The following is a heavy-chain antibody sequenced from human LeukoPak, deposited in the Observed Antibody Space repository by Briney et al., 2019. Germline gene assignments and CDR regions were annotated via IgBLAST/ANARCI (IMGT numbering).Heavy chain of an antibody. V-gene: IGHV3-33*01. CDR3: ARGGFYSGYDR. CDR2: ICYDGSNK. D-gene: IGHD5-12*01. CDR1: GFIFSSYG. Sequence: GGSLRLSCAASGFIFSSYGMHWVRQAPGKGLEGVAVICYDGSNKYYADSVKGRFTISRDNSKNKLYLQMNCLRDEDTAVYYCARGGFYSGYDRWGEGTLVTVSS. J-gene: IGHJ4*02.